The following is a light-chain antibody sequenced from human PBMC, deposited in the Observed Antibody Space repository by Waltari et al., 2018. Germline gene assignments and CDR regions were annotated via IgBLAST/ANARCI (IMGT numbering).Light chain of an antibody. V-gene: IGKV1-33*01. Sequence: DIQMTQSPSSLSASVGDRVTIPRQASRDINNYLNWYQQKPGKAPKPRIYDAYTLETGVPSRFSVSGAGTDFVFTISRLQPEDIATYYCQHYDGVPPWTFGQGTRVDFK. CDR3: QHYDGVPPWT. J-gene: IGKJ1*01. CDR2: DAY. CDR1: RDINNY.